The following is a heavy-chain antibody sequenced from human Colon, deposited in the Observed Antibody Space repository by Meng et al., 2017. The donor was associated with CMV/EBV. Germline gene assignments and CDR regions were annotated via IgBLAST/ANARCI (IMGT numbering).Heavy chain of an antibody. CDR2: FFSSGST. CDR3: ARGLSLTLSVDAFDV. D-gene: IGHD2-8*01. Sequence: GSLRLSCIVSGDSINGYYWSWIRQPPGKRLEWIGYFFSSGSTKYNPSLKSRATISQDTTKSQFSLNLNSVTAADTAFYFCARGLSLTLSVDAFDVWGRGTLVTVSS. CDR1: GDSINGYY. J-gene: IGHJ3*01. V-gene: IGHV4-59*01.